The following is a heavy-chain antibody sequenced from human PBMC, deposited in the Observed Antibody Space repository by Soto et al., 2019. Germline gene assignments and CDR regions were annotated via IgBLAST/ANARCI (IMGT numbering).Heavy chain of an antibody. Sequence: SETLSLTCTVSGGSISSGDYYWSWIRQPPGKGLEWIGYIYYSGSTYYNPSLKSRVTISVDTSKNQFSLKLSSVTAADTAVYYCARGITMVRGVIMSYYGMDVWGQGTTVTVS. CDR2: IYYSGST. CDR3: ARGITMVRGVIMSYYGMDV. CDR1: GGSISSGDYY. V-gene: IGHV4-30-4*01. D-gene: IGHD3-10*01. J-gene: IGHJ6*02.